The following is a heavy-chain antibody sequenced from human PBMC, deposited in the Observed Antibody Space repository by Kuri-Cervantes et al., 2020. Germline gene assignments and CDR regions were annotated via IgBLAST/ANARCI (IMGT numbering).Heavy chain of an antibody. D-gene: IGHD6-19*01. Sequence: LRLSCAVSGGSISSGGYSWSWIRQPPGKGLEWIGYIYHSGSTYYNPSLKSRVTISVDRSKNQFSLKLSSVTAADTAVYYCARDPPRSGWLSRYYYGMDVWGQGTTVTSP. CDR3: ARDPPRSGWLSRYYYGMDV. CDR1: GGSISSGGYS. CDR2: IYHSGST. V-gene: IGHV4-30-2*01. J-gene: IGHJ6*02.